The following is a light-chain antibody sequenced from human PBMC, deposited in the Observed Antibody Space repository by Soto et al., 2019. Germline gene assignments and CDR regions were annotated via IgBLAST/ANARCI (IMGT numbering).Light chain of an antibody. CDR1: SSDVGSYNY. J-gene: IGLJ2*01. CDR3: SSYTSTNTLI. V-gene: IGLV2-14*01. Sequence: QSALTQPASVSGSPGQSITISCTGTSSDVGSYNYVSWYQQNPGKAPKLIIHDVSNRPSGVSNRFSGSKSGNTASLTISGLQAEDEANYYCSSYTSTNTLILGGGTKLTVL. CDR2: DVS.